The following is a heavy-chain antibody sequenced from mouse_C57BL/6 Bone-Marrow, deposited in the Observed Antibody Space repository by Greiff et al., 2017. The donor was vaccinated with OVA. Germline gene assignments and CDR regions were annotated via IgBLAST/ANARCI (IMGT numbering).Heavy chain of an antibody. V-gene: IGHV1-26*01. J-gene: IGHJ3*01. Sequence: VQLQQSGPELVKPGASVKISCKASGYTFTDYYMNWVKQSHGKSLEWIGDINPNNGGTSYNQKFKGKATLTVDKSSSTAYMELRSLTSEDSAVYYCARPELGAFFAYWAQGTLVTVSA. CDR1: GYTFTDYY. CDR2: INPNNGGT. CDR3: ARPELGAFFAY. D-gene: IGHD4-1*01.